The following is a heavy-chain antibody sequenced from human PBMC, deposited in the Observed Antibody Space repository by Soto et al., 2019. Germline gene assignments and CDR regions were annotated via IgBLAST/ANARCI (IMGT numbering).Heavy chain of an antibody. CDR1: GGSFSGYY. J-gene: IGHJ6*03. CDR3: ARGIIAAAGTVNYYMDV. CDR2: INHSGST. V-gene: IGHV4-34*01. D-gene: IGHD6-13*01. Sequence: SETLSLTCAVYGGSFSGYYWSWIRQPPGKGLEWIGEINHSGSTNYNPSLKSRVTISVDTSKNQFSLKLSSVTAADTAVYYCARGIIAAAGTVNYYMDVWGKGTTVT.